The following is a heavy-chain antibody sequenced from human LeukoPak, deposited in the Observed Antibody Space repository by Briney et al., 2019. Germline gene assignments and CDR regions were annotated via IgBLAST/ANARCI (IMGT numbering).Heavy chain of an antibody. CDR2: ISGSGGST. CDR3: AKDIGGSYYYDSSGYSWGFDY. V-gene: IGHV3-23*01. Sequence: GGSLRLSCAASGFTFSSYAMSWVRQAPGKGLEWVSAISGSGGSTYYADSVKGRFTISRDNSKNTLYLQTNSLRAEDTAVYYCAKDIGGSYYYDSSGYSWGFDYWGQGTLVTVSS. D-gene: IGHD3-22*01. J-gene: IGHJ4*02. CDR1: GFTFSSYA.